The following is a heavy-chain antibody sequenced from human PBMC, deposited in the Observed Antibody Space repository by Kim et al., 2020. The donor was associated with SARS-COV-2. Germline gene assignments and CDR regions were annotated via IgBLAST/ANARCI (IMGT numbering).Heavy chain of an antibody. J-gene: IGHJ1*01. CDR2: IYHSGRT. V-gene: IGHV4-31*03. Sequence: SETLSLTCTVSGGSIAGTGYYWSWVRQLPGKGLEWIGYIYHSGRTSYNPSLKSRVVLSVDTTKNQFSLKLNSVTAADTAVYYCARGRDYYDMSGYNAGKYFQYWGQGALVTVS. CDR3: ARGRDYYDMSGYNAGKYFQY. D-gene: IGHD3-22*01. CDR1: GGSIAGTGYY.